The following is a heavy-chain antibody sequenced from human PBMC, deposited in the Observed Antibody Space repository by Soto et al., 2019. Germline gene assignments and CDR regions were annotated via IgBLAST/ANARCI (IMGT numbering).Heavy chain of an antibody. V-gene: IGHV1-2*02. CDR3: GRGRSGQIVVFY. J-gene: IGHJ4*02. D-gene: IGHD5-12*01. CDR2: IGPESGAT. Sequence: ASVKVSCKASGYTFTGHYIHWVRQAPEQGPEWMGEIGPESGATRYAQKFQGRVTMTRDMSITTVYMELNNLSPDDTAVYYCGRGRSGQIVVFYWGQGTTVTVYS. CDR1: GYTFTGHY.